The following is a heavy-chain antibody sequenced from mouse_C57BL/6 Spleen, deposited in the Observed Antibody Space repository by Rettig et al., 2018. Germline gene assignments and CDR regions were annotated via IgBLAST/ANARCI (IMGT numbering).Heavy chain of an antibody. D-gene: IGHD2-4*01. CDR1: GFTFSNYW. V-gene: IGHV6-3*01. CDR2: IRLKSDNYAT. J-gene: IGHJ2*01. Sequence: EVKLEESGGGLVQPGGSMKLSCVASGFTFSNYWMNWVRQSPEKGLEWVAQIRLKSDNYATHYAESVKGRFTISRDDSKSSVYLQMNNLRAEDTGIYYCTSIYYDYDGRLFDYWGQGTTLTVSS. CDR3: TSIYYDYDGRLFDY.